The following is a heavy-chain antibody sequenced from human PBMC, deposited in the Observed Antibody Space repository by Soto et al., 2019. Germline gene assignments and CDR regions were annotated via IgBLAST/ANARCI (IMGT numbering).Heavy chain of an antibody. V-gene: IGHV4-31*03. J-gene: IGHJ5*02. Sequence: QVQLQESGPGLVKPSQTLSLTCTVSGGSISSGGYYWSWIRQHPGKGLEWIGYIYYSGSTYYNPSLKSRVTXXVXTXXIQCSLKLSSVTAADTAVYYCARDLQLLAFNWFDPWGQGTLVTVSS. CDR2: IYYSGST. CDR3: ARDLQLLAFNWFDP. D-gene: IGHD2-2*01. CDR1: GGSISSGGYY.